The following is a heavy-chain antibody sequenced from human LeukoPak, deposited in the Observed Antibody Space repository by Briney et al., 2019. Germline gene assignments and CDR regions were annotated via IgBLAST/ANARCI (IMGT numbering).Heavy chain of an antibody. CDR1: GFTFSSYA. CDR3: VKGGYGDLYYFDY. Sequence: GGSLRLSCSASGFTFSSYAMHWVRQAPRKGREDVSAISSNGGSTYYADSVKGRFTISRDNSKNTPYLQMSSLRAEDTAVYYCVKGGYGDLYYFDYWGQGTLVTVSS. J-gene: IGHJ4*02. CDR2: ISSNGGST. V-gene: IGHV3-64D*06. D-gene: IGHD4-17*01.